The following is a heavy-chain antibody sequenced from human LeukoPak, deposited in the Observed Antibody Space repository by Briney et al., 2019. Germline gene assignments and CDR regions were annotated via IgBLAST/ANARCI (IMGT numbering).Heavy chain of an antibody. CDR3: ARFTTNCYDSSGYYHYFDY. V-gene: IGHV1-18*01. CDR2: ISAYNGNT. J-gene: IGHJ4*02. D-gene: IGHD3-22*01. CDR1: GYTFTSYG. Sequence: ASGNVSFKSSGYTFTSYGISWVRQAPGQGLGWMGWISAYNGNTNYAQKLQGRVTMTTDTSTSTAYRELRSLRSDHTALYYCARFTTNCYDSSGYYHYFDYWGQGTLVTVSS.